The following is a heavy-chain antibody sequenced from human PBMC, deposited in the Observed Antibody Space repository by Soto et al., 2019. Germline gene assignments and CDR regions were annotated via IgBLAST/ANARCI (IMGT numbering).Heavy chain of an antibody. CDR1: GFNVMRYW. Sequence: PGGSLRLSCAVSGFNVMRYWMSWVRQAPGKGLEWVASIKDDGSEIYYLQSVRGRFTISRDSAGNALHLAMNYLSAEDTGVYFCARDIGFDYVNWGQGTLVTVSS. CDR2: IKDDGSEI. J-gene: IGHJ4*02. V-gene: IGHV3-7*01. D-gene: IGHD3-16*01. CDR3: ARDIGFDYVN.